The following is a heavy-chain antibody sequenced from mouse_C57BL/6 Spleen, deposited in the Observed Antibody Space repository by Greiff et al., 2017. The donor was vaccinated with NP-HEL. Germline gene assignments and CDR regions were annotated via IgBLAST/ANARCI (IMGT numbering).Heavy chain of an antibody. CDR1: GFTFSSYA. D-gene: IGHD1-1*01. J-gene: IGHJ4*01. Sequence: EVQVVESGGGLVKPGGSLKLSCAASGFTFSSYAMSWVRQTPEKRLEWVATISDGGSYTYYPDNVKGRFTISRDNAKNNLYLQMSHLKSEDTAMYYCARGGITTVEDYAMDYWGQGTSVTVSS. CDR3: ARGGITTVEDYAMDY. V-gene: IGHV5-4*01. CDR2: ISDGGSYT.